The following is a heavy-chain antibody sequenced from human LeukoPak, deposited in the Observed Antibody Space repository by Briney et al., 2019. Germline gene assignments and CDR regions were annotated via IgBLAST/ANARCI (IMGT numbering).Heavy chain of an antibody. J-gene: IGHJ6*03. CDR1: GGSISSYY. Sequence: SETLSLTCTVSGGSISSYYWSWIRQPAGKGLEWIGRIYTSESTNSNPSLNSRVTMSVDTSKNQFSLKLSSVTAADTAVYYCARDSTLDVVVSDYMDVWGKGTTVTVSS. CDR2: IYTSEST. CDR3: ARDSTLDVVVSDYMDV. D-gene: IGHD2-15*01. V-gene: IGHV4-4*07.